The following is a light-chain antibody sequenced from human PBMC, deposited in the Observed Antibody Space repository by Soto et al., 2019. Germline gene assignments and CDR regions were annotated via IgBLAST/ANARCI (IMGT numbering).Light chain of an antibody. Sequence: DIQLTQSPSSLSASVGDRVTITCRASERISNYLIWYQQKPGTAPKLLIWSSSTLPSGVPSGFSGSGSGTDFTLSISGLQHDDFVEYYCQRSYNTPRTFGQGTKVEVK. J-gene: IGKJ1*01. CDR1: ERISNY. CDR2: SSS. CDR3: QRSYNTPRT. V-gene: IGKV1-39*01.